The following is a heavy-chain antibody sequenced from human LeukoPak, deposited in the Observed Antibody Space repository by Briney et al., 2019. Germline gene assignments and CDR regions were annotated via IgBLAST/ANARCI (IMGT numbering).Heavy chain of an antibody. CDR1: GYSIISGYY. J-gene: IGHJ3*02. Sequence: SETLSLTCAVSGYSIISGYYWGWIRQPPGKGLEWIGSIEHSGTTYYNPSLKSRVTISVDTSKNQFSLKLTSVTAADTAVFYCARRSYCSGGDCYSIDAFDIWGQGTMVTVSS. CDR3: ARRSYCSGGDCYSIDAFDI. CDR2: IEHSGTT. D-gene: IGHD2-15*01. V-gene: IGHV4-38-2*01.